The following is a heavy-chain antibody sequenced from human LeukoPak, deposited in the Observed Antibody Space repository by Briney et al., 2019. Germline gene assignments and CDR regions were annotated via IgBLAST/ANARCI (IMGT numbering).Heavy chain of an antibody. Sequence: GGSLGLSCAASGFTVSSNYVSRVRPAPGKGVERVAYIRYDGNNKYYTDFVKGRFTISRDNSKNTLYLQMNNLRAEDTAVYYCAKKGTCCSGASRTLYYMDVWGKGTTVTVSS. CDR3: AKKGTCCSGASRTLYYMDV. CDR1: GFTVSSNY. V-gene: IGHV3-30*02. CDR2: IRYDGNNK. J-gene: IGHJ6*03. D-gene: IGHD2-15*01.